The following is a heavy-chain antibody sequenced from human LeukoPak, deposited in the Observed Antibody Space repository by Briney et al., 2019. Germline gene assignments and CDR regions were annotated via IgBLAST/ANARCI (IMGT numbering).Heavy chain of an antibody. V-gene: IGHV4-38-2*02. J-gene: IGHJ4*02. CDR3: ARDSSSSPFTS. CDR2: ITHSGSA. D-gene: IGHD6-6*01. Sequence: SETLSLTCAVSGYSIISGYYWGWIRQPPGKGLEWVGGITHSGSAYYNPSLKSRVTISVDTPKSQFSLKLTSVTAADTAVYYCARDSSSSPFTSWGQGTLVTVSS. CDR1: GYSIISGYY.